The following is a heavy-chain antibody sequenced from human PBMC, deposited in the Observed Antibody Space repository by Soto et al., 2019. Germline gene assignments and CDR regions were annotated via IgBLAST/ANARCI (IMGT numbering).Heavy chain of an antibody. V-gene: IGHV3-30*18. CDR1: GFTFSSYG. D-gene: IGHD3-22*01. CDR3: AKVLDYYDSSGYYTMDYYYGMDV. J-gene: IGHJ6*02. CDR2: ISYDGSNK. Sequence: PGGSLRLSCAASGFTFSSYGMHWVRQAPGKGLEWVAVISYDGSNKYYADSVKGRFTISRDNSKNTLYLQMNSLRAEDTAVYYCAKVLDYYDSSGYYTMDYYYGMDVWGQGTTVTVSS.